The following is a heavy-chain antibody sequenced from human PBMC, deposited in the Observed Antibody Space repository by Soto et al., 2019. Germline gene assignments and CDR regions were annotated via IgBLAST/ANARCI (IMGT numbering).Heavy chain of an antibody. J-gene: IGHJ6*02. Sequence: PGESLKISCKGSGYSFTSYWIGWVRQMPGKGLEWMGIIYPGDSDTRYSPPFQGQVTISADKSISTAYLQWSSLKASDTAMYYCARHGGYCSSTSCYDLMVGYGMDVWGQGTTVTVSS. CDR2: IYPGDSDT. CDR1: GYSFTSYW. D-gene: IGHD2-2*01. CDR3: ARHGGYCSSTSCYDLMVGYGMDV. V-gene: IGHV5-51*01.